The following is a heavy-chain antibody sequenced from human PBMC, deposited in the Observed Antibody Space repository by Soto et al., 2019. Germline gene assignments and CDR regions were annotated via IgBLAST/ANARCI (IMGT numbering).Heavy chain of an antibody. D-gene: IGHD3-10*01. J-gene: IGHJ4*02. Sequence: ASVKVSCKVSGYTLTELSMHWVRQAPGKGLEWMGGFDPEDGETIYAQKFQGRVTMTEDTSTDTAYMELSSLRSEDTAVYYCKINPMVRGALFDYWGQGTLVTVSS. CDR2: FDPEDGET. CDR3: KINPMVRGALFDY. V-gene: IGHV1-24*01. CDR1: GYTLTELS.